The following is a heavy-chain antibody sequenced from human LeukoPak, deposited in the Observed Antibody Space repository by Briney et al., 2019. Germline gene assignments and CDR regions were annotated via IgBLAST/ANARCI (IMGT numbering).Heavy chain of an antibody. D-gene: IGHD2-2*01. J-gene: IGHJ4*02. V-gene: IGHV3-33*01. CDR3: ARVKYCSTNSCYASFDY. Sequence: GGSLRLSCAASGFTFSSYGMHWVPQAPGKGLEWLAVIWYDGSNKYYADSVKGRFTVSRDNSKNTLYLQMNSLRAEDTAVYYCARVKYCSTNSCYASFDYWGQGTLVTVSS. CDR2: IWYDGSNK. CDR1: GFTFSSYG.